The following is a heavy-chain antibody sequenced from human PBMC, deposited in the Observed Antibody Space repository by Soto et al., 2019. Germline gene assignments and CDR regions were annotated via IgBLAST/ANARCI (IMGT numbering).Heavy chain of an antibody. Sequence: EVQLLESGGGLVQPGGFLRLSCAASGFSFSNSAMSWVRQAPGKGLEWVSSITVNGGSTYYADSVKGRFTISRDNSKNTLYLQMNSLRAEDTALYYSAKSYSGSYFDWGQGTLVTVSS. V-gene: IGHV3-23*01. CDR3: AKSYSGSYFD. J-gene: IGHJ4*02. CDR1: GFSFSNSA. D-gene: IGHD1-26*01. CDR2: ITVNGGST.